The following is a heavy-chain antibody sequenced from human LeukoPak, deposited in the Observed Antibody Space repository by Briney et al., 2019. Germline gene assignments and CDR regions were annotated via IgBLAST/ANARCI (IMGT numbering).Heavy chain of an antibody. V-gene: IGHV4-34*01. CDR1: GGSFSGYY. CDR2: INHSGST. Sequence: PSETLSLTCAVYGGSFSGYYWSWIRQPPGKGLEWIGEINHSGSTNYNPSLKSRVTISVDTSKNQFSLKLSSVTAADTAVYYCARGPRYCSGGSCYSTRPFDIWGQGTMVTVSS. CDR3: ARGPRYCSGGSCYSTRPFDI. J-gene: IGHJ3*02. D-gene: IGHD2-15*01.